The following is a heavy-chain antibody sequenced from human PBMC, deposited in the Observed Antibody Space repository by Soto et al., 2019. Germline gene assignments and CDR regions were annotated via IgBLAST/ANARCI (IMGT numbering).Heavy chain of an antibody. CDR3: AREDSSSWNNFDY. CDR2: IYIDDT. CDR1: GYTFSSFG. D-gene: IGHD6-13*01. V-gene: IGHV1-18*01. Sequence: ASVKVSCKASGYTFSSFGFSWMRQAPGQGLEWMGWIYIDDTKYAQNFQGRVTMTTDTSTSTVYMELRSLRSDDTAVYYCAREDSSSWNNFDYWGQGTLVTVSS. J-gene: IGHJ4*02.